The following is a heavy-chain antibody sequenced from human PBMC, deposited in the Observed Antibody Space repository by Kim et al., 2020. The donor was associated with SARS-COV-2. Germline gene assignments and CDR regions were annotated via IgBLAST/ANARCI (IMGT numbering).Heavy chain of an antibody. J-gene: IGHJ6*02. D-gene: IGHD5-18*01. CDR2: INHSGST. CDR3: ARAGLWAPIYYYYGMDV. Sequence: SETLSLTCAVYGGSFSGYSWSWIRQPPGKGLEWIGEINHSGSTNYNPSLKSRVTISVDTSKNQFSLKLSSVTAADTAVYYCARAGLWAPIYYYYGMDVWGQGTTVTVSS. CDR1: GGSFSGYS. V-gene: IGHV4-34*01.